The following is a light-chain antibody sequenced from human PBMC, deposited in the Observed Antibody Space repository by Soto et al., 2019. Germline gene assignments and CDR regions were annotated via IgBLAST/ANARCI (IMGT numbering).Light chain of an antibody. CDR1: QSVNSN. V-gene: IGKV3-15*01. J-gene: IGKJ1*01. CDR3: QQYGSSPRP. Sequence: EIVMKQSPATLSVSPGERATLSCRASQSVNSNLAWYQQKPGQSPRLLIYDASTRATGIPARYSGSGSGTEFNFTISSLQSEDFAVYYCQQYGSSPRPFGQGTKVAIK. CDR2: DAS.